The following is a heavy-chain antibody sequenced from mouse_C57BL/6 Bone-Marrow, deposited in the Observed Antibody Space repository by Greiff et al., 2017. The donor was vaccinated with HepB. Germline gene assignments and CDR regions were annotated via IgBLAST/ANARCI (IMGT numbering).Heavy chain of an antibody. CDR1: EYSFPSHD. CDR2: INSDGGST. V-gene: IGHV5-2*01. CDR3: ASHDRFAY. Sequence: EVQLVQSGRGLVQPGESLKLSCESNEYSFPSHDMSWVRKTPDKRLELVAAINSDGGSTYYPDTMERRVSISRDNTKKTMNLQMSSLRSEDTALYDCASHDRFAYWGQGTLVTVSA. J-gene: IGHJ3*01.